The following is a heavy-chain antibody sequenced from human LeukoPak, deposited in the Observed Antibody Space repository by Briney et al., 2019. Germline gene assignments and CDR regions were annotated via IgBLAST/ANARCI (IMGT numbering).Heavy chain of an antibody. D-gene: IGHD6-19*01. Sequence: ASVKVSCKASGYTFTSYGISWVRQAPGQGLEWMGWISAYNGNTNYAQKLQGRVTITADKSTSTAYMELSSLRSEDTAVYYCARTDSSGWITKDYWGQGTLVTVSA. V-gene: IGHV1-18*01. J-gene: IGHJ4*02. CDR3: ARTDSSGWITKDY. CDR1: GYTFTSYG. CDR2: ISAYNGNT.